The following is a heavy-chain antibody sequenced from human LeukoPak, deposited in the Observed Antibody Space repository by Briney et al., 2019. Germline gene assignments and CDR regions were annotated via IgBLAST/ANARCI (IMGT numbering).Heavy chain of an antibody. CDR2: IIPIFGTA. CDR1: GGTFISYA. Sequence: GASVKVSCKASGGTFISYAISWVRQAPGQGLEWMGGIIPIFGTANYAQKFQGRVTITADESTSTAYMELSSLRSEDTAVYYCARGGYYYDSSGYSHLPDYWGQGTLVTVSA. CDR3: ARGGYYYDSSGYSHLPDY. V-gene: IGHV1-69*13. J-gene: IGHJ4*02. D-gene: IGHD3-22*01.